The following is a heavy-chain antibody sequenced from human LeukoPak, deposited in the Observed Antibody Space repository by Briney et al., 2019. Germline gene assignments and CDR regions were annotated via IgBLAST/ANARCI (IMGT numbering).Heavy chain of an antibody. V-gene: IGHV1-2*02. D-gene: IGHD6-19*01. CDR1: GYTFTGYY. CDR2: INPYSGGT. J-gene: IGHJ6*03. CDR3: ARGSSSGWYFSYYYYMDV. Sequence: ASVKVSCKASGYTFTGYYMHWVRQAPGQGLEWMGWINPYSGGTNYAQKLQGRVTMTTDTSTSTAYMELRSLRSDDTAVYYCARGSSSGWYFSYYYYMDVWGKGTTVTVSS.